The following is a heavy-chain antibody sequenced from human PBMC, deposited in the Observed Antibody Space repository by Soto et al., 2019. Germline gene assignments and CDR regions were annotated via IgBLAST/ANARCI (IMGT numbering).Heavy chain of an antibody. D-gene: IGHD6-19*01. V-gene: IGHV6-1*01. Sequence: PSQSRSLTFAISGDSVSSNSAAWNWIRPSPSRGLEWLGRTYYRSKWYNDYAVSVKSRITINPDTSKNQFSLQLNSVTPEDTAVYYCARDRSPGYSSGWYDYYYYYYMDVWGKGTTVTVSS. CDR1: GDSVSSNSAA. CDR3: ARDRSPGYSSGWYDYYYYYYMDV. CDR2: TYYRSKWYN. J-gene: IGHJ6*03.